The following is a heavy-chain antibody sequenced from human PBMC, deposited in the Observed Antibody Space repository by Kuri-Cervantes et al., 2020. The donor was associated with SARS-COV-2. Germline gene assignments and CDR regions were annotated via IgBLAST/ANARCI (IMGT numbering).Heavy chain of an antibody. D-gene: IGHD2-21*01. J-gene: IGHJ6*03. V-gene: IGHV3-21*01. CDR1: GFTFSSYS. CDR2: ISSSSSYI. Sequence: GGSVRLSCAAAGFTFSSYSMNWARQAPVKGLEWVSSISSSSSYIYYADSVDGRFTISRDNAKNSLYLQINSLRAEDTAVYYCGRELLLYYYYMDIWGKGTTVTVSS. CDR3: GRELLLYYYYMDI.